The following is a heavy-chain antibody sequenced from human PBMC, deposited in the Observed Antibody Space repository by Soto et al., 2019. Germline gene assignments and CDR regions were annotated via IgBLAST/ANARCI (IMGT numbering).Heavy chain of an antibody. Sequence: GGSLRLSCAASGFTCSTYSMNWVRQAPGEGLEWLSYISSSGSTIYYTDSVKGRLTISRDNVNNSLYLQMNGLRDEDTAVYYCAKSRADGRYAFDYWGQGALVTVSS. D-gene: IGHD3-9*01. J-gene: IGHJ4*02. V-gene: IGHV3-48*02. CDR2: ISSSGSTI. CDR3: AKSRADGRYAFDY. CDR1: GFTCSTYS.